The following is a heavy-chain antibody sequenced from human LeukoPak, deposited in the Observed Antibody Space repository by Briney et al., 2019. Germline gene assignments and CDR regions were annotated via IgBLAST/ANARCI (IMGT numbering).Heavy chain of an antibody. Sequence: GGSLRLSCAASGFTFSSYAMSWVRQAPGKGLEWVSAISGSGGSTYYADSVKGRSTISRDNSKNTLYLQMNSLRAEDTAVYYCAKGNPVAGTSSWFDPWGQGTLVTVSS. CDR1: GFTFSSYA. D-gene: IGHD6-19*01. V-gene: IGHV3-23*01. CDR2: ISGSGGST. CDR3: AKGNPVAGTSSWFDP. J-gene: IGHJ5*02.